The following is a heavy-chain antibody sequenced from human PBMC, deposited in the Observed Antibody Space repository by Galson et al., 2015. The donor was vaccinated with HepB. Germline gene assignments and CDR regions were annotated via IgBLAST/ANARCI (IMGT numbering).Heavy chain of an antibody. D-gene: IGHD5-18*01. J-gene: IGHJ5*01. CDR2: ISGNGEST. CDR1: GFGFDTHA. V-gene: IGHV3-23*01. Sequence: SLRLSCAASGFGFDTHAMSWVRQAPGKGLEWISGISGNGESTFYGDSVKGRFTVSRDNSKNILFLQMNSLRAEDAGLYFCAKGYGLFDSWGQGILVTVSP. CDR3: AKGYGLFDS.